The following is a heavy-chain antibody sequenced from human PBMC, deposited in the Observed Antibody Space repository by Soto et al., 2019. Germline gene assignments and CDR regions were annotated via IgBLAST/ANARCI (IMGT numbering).Heavy chain of an antibody. CDR3: ASTIFGIYYYGMDV. D-gene: IGHD3-3*01. J-gene: IGHJ6*02. CDR2: IIPIFGTA. CDR1: GGTFSSYA. V-gene: IGHV1-69*05. Sequence: SVKVSCKASGGTFSSYAISWVRQAPGQGLEWMGGIIPIFGTANYAQKFQGRVTITTDESTSTAYMELSSLRSEDTAVYYCASTIFGIYYYGMDVWGQGTTVTVSS.